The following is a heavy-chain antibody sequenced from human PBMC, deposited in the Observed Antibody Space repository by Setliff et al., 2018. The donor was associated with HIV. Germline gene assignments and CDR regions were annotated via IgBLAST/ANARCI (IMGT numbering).Heavy chain of an antibody. V-gene: IGHV4-30-4*08. D-gene: IGHD1-1*01. CDR2: ITYSGSA. J-gene: IGHJ4*02. Sequence: SETLSLTCTVSGGSISSDDYYWNWIRQPPGKGLEWIGYITYSGSAYYNPSLKRRVTISIDTSNNQISLRLSSVTAADTAMYYCVRDAYGYNGKGFDYWGPGTLVTVSS. CDR1: GGSISSDDYY. CDR3: VRDAYGYNGKGFDY.